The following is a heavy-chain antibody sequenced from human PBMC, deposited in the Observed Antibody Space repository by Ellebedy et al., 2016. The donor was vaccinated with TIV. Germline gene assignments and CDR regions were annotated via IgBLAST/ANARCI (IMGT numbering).Heavy chain of an antibody. CDR2: ISNTGSRT. V-gene: IGHV3-23*01. J-gene: IGHJ4*02. CDR3: AKGRGGGSDSSAPRYYFDY. Sequence: GESLKISCAASGFTFSSYAMSWVRQAPGKGLEWVSTISNTGSRTYYADSVEGRFIISRDNSKTTLYLQMNSLRAEDTAVYYWAKGRGGGSDSSAPRYYFDYWGLGTLVTVSS. CDR1: GFTFSSYA. D-gene: IGHD3-22*01.